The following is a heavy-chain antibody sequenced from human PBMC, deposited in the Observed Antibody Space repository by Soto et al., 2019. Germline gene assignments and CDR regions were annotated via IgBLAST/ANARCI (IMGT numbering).Heavy chain of an antibody. CDR3: ASGEEVSSSTSNIAAAATFDY. J-gene: IGHJ4*02. CDR2: ISYDGSNK. CDR1: GFTFSSYA. D-gene: IGHD2-2*01. V-gene: IGHV3-30-3*01. Sequence: GGFLRLSCAASGFTFSSYAMHWVRQAPGKGLEWVAVISYDGSNKYYADSVKGRFTISRDNSKNTLYLQMNSLRAEDAAVYYCASGEEVSSSTSNIAAAATFDYWGQGTLVTVSS.